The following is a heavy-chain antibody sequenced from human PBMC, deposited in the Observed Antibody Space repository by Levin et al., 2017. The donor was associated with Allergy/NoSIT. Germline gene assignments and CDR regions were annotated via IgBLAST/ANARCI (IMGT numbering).Heavy chain of an antibody. Sequence: ASVKVSCKASGYTFTSYDINWVRQATGQGLEWMGWMNPNSGNTGYAQKFQGRVTMTRNTSISTAYMELSSLRSEDTAVYYCARGKPKDKSYMVRGVIIVGMDVWGQGTTVTVSS. CDR1: GYTFTSYD. D-gene: IGHD3-10*01. CDR2: MNPNSGNT. V-gene: IGHV1-8*01. J-gene: IGHJ6*02. CDR3: ARGKPKDKSYMVRGVIIVGMDV.